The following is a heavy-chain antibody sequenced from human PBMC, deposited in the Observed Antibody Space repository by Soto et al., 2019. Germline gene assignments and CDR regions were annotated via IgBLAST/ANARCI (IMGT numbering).Heavy chain of an antibody. CDR3: ARVYYDILTGFYNDY. Sequence: SETLSLTCTVSGGSISSGGYYWSWIRQHPGKGLEWIGYIYYSGSTYYNPSLKSRVTISVDTSKNQFSLKLSSVTAADTAVYYCARVYYDILTGFYNDYWGQGNMVTVSS. D-gene: IGHD3-9*01. J-gene: IGHJ4*02. CDR1: GGSISSGGYY. V-gene: IGHV4-31*03. CDR2: IYYSGST.